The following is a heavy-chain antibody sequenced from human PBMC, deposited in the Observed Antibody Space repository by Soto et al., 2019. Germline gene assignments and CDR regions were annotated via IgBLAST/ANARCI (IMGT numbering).Heavy chain of an antibody. CDR1: GFTFSSYA. J-gene: IGHJ4*02. CDR3: AKDIPFGYYDSSGYSSNFDY. CDR2: ISGSGGST. V-gene: IGHV3-23*01. Sequence: GGSLRLSCAASGFTFSSYAMSWVRQAPGKGLEWVSAISGSGGSTYYADSVKGRFTISRDNSKNTLYLQMNSLRAEDTAVYYCAKDIPFGYYDSSGYSSNFDYWGQGTLVTVSS. D-gene: IGHD3-22*01.